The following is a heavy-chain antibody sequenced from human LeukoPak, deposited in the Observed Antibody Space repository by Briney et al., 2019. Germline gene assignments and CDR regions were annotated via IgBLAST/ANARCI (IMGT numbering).Heavy chain of an antibody. D-gene: IGHD3-22*01. Sequence: GGSLRLSCAASGFTFSSYAMSWVRQAPGKGLEWVSAISGSGGSTYYADSVKGRFTISRDNSKNTLYLQMNSLRAEDTAVYYCAKDIRPYYDSSGYYYDWGQGTLVTVSS. CDR1: GFTFSSYA. V-gene: IGHV3-23*01. CDR3: AKDIRPYYDSSGYYYD. CDR2: ISGSGGST. J-gene: IGHJ4*02.